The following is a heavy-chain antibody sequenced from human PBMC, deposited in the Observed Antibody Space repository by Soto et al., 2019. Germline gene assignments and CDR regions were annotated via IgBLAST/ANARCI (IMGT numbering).Heavy chain of an antibody. V-gene: IGHV1-8*01. CDR2: MNPNSGNT. CDR3: ARGPMTTVVTLQRYYYYGMDV. D-gene: IGHD4-17*01. Sequence: GASVKVSCKASGYTFTSYDINWVRQATGQGLEWMGWMNPNSGNTGYAQKFQGRVTMTRNTSISTAYMELSSLRSEDTAVYYCARGPMTTVVTLQRYYYYGMDVWGQGTTVTVSS. J-gene: IGHJ6*02. CDR1: GYTFTSYD.